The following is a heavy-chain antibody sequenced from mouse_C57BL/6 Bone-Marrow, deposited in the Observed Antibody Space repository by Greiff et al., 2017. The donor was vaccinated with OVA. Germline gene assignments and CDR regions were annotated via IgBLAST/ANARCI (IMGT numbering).Heavy chain of an antibody. CDR2: IDPENGDT. J-gene: IGHJ2*01. V-gene: IGHV14-4*01. D-gene: IGHD1-1*01. Sequence: VQLKESGAELVRPGASVKLSCTASGFNIKDDYMHWVKQRPEQGLEWIGWIDPENGDTEYASKFQGKATITADPSSNTAYLQLSSLTSEDTAVYYCTVTTGFDYWGQGTTLTVSS. CDR1: GFNIKDDY. CDR3: TVTTGFDY.